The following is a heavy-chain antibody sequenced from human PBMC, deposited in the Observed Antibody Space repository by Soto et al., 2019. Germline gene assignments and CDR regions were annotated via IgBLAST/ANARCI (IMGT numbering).Heavy chain of an antibody. CDR1: GYTFTIFG. CDR2: ISAYNGNT. J-gene: IGHJ4*02. D-gene: IGHD6-19*01. CDR3: ASMYSSGQSDY. V-gene: IGHV1-18*01. Sequence: ASVKVSCKASGYTFTIFGISWVRQSPVQGLEWMGCISAYNGNTNYAQKLQGRVTMTTDTSTSTAYMELRSLRSDDTAVYYCASMYSSGQSDYWGQGTLVTVSS.